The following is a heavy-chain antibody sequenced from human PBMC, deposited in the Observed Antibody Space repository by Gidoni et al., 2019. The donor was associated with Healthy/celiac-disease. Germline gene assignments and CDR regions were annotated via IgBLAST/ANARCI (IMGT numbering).Heavy chain of an antibody. CDR3: ARGVNWGSGDAFDI. J-gene: IGHJ3*02. V-gene: IGHV1-69*01. CDR2: IIPIFGTA. Sequence: QVQLVQSGAEVKKPGSSVKVSCKASGGPFSSYAISWVRQAPGQGLEWMGGIIPIFGTANYAQKFQGRVTITADETTSTAYMELSSLRSEDTAVYYCARGVNWGSGDAFDIWGQGTMVTVSS. D-gene: IGHD7-27*01. CDR1: GGPFSSYA.